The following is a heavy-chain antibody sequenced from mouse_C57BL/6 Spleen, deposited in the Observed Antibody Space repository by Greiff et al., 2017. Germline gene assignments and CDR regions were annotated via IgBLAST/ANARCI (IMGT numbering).Heavy chain of an antibody. V-gene: IGHV5-17*01. J-gene: IGHJ4*01. Sequence: EVKLVESGGGLVKPGGSLKLSCAASGFTFSDYGMHWVRQAPEKGLEWVAYISSGSSTIYYADTVKGRFTISRDNAKNTLFLQMTSLRSEDTAMYDCARWLLPHYYAMDYWGQGTSVTVSS. CDR2: ISSGSSTI. CDR3: ARWLLPHYYAMDY. CDR1: GFTFSDYG. D-gene: IGHD2-3*01.